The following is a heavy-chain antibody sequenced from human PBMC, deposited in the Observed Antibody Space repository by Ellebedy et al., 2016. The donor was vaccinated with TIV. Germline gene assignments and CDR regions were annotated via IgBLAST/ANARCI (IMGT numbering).Heavy chain of an antibody. D-gene: IGHD5-24*01. CDR1: GGTFSSYA. V-gene: IGHV1-69*13. J-gene: IGHJ4*02. CDR3: ARGASGDGYNFLF. Sequence: AASVKVSCKASGGTFSSYAISWVRQAPGQGLEWMGGIIPIFGTANYAQKFQGRVTITADESTSTAYMELSSLRSEDTAVYYCARGASGDGYNFLFWGQGTLVTVSS. CDR2: IIPIFGTA.